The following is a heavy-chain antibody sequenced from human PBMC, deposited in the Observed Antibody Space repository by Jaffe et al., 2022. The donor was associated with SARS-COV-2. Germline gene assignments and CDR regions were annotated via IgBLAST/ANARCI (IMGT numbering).Heavy chain of an antibody. Sequence: QVQLQQWGAGLLKPSETLSLTCSVYGGSLSGYYWSWIRQPPGRGLEWIGDIDHSGATTYIPSLKSRLTMSLDTSKNQVSLKLSSVTAADTAVYYCARNFDIWGQGTMVTVSS. CDR3: ARNFDI. CDR1: GGSLSGYY. V-gene: IGHV4-34*01. J-gene: IGHJ3*02. CDR2: IDHSGAT.